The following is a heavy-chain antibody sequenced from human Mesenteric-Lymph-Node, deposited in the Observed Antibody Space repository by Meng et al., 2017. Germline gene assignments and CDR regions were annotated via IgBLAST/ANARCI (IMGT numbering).Heavy chain of an antibody. CDR3: ARGGLVGDFNI. D-gene: IGHD3-16*01. CDR2: ISVYTGDT. CDR1: GYTFNSYG. V-gene: IGHV1-18*01. Sequence: ASVKVSCKASGYTFNSYGISWVRRAPGQGLEWMGWISVYTGDTNYAQKFQDRVIMTAKTPTSTAYMELRSLRSDDTAVYYCARGGLVGDFNIWGQGTMVTVSS. J-gene: IGHJ3*02.